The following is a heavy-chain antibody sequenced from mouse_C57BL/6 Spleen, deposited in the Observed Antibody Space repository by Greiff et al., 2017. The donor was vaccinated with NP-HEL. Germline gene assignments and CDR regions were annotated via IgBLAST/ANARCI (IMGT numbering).Heavy chain of an antibody. CDR2: ISYDGSN. J-gene: IGHJ2*01. D-gene: IGHD1-1*01. CDR3: ARAYYGSSYFDY. Sequence: EVQLKESGPGLVKPSQSLSLTCSVTGYSITSGYYWNWIRQFPGNKLEWMGYISYDGSNNYNPSLKNRISITRDTSKNQFFLKLNSVTTEDTATYYCARAYYGSSYFDYWGQGTTLTVSS. V-gene: IGHV3-6*01. CDR1: GYSITSGYY.